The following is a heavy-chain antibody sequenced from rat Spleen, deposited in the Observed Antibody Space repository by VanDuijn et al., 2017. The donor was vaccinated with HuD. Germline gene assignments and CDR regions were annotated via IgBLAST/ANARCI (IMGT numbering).Heavy chain of an antibody. V-gene: IGHV5-17*01. CDR2: IIYDGSTS. CDR1: GFTFSYYA. D-gene: IGHD2-1*01. Sequence: EVQLVESGGGLVQPGRSLKLSCAASGFTFSYYAMAWVRQAPNKGLEWVGTIIYDGSTSYYRDSVKGRFTISRDNAKSTLYLQMNSLRSEDTAAYYCARTTYDYFDYWGQGVMVTVSS. J-gene: IGHJ2*01. CDR3: ARTTYDYFDY.